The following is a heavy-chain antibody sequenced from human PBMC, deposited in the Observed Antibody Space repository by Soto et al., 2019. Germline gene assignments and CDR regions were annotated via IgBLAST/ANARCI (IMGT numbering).Heavy chain of an antibody. V-gene: IGHV3-64D*06. J-gene: IGHJ4*02. CDR2: VRGNGDPP. D-gene: IGHD5-12*01. CDR3: VKSRGGNNFDFFD. CDR1: GFTFSSYA. Sequence: LRLSCSASGFTFSSYAMHWVRQAPGKRLEYVSGVRGNGDPPFYADSVKGRFTISRDNSKNTLYLQMSSLSADDTAVYYCVKSRGGNNFDFFDWGQGALVTVSS.